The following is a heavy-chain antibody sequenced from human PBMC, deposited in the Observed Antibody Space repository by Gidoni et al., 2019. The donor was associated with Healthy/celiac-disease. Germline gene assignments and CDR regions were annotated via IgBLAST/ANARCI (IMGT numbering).Heavy chain of an antibody. J-gene: IGHJ4*02. CDR1: GGSISSSSYY. Sequence: QLQLQESGPGLVKPSETLSLTCTVSGGSISSSSYYWGWIRQPPGKGLEWIGSIYYSGRTYYNPSLKSRVTISVDTSKNQFSLKLSSVTAADTAVYYCARHEGGAMGYWGQGTLVTVSS. CDR2: IYYSGRT. CDR3: ARHEGGAMGY. V-gene: IGHV4-39*01. D-gene: IGHD3-16*01.